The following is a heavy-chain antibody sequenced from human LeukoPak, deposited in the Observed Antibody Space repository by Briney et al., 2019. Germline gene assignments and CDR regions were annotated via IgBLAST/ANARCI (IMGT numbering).Heavy chain of an antibody. J-gene: IGHJ4*02. CDR2: INHSGST. CDR3: ARGYCSGGSCAYFDY. D-gene: IGHD2-15*01. V-gene: IGHV4-34*01. Sequence: PSETLSLTCTVSGGSISGYYWSWIRQPPGKGLEWIGEINHSGSTNYNPSLKSRVTISVDTSKNQFSLKLSSVTAADTAVYYCARGYCSGGSCAYFDYWGQGTLVTVSS. CDR1: GGSISGYY.